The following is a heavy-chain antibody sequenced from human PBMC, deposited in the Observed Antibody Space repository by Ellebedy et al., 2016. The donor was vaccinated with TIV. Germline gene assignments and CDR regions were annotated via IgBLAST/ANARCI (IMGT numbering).Heavy chain of an antibody. V-gene: IGHV3-30*03. Sequence: GGSLRLSCAASGFTFSSYGMHWVRQAPGKGLEWVAVVSYDGSEKYYAESVKGRFTISRDKSNNTLYMQMNRLRPEDTAVYYCSRLHTARLKGPVGPAAIRSDAFDIWGQGTLVTVSS. J-gene: IGHJ3*02. CDR3: SRLHTARLKGPVGPAAIRSDAFDI. D-gene: IGHD2-2*01. CDR2: VSYDGSEK. CDR1: GFTFSSYG.